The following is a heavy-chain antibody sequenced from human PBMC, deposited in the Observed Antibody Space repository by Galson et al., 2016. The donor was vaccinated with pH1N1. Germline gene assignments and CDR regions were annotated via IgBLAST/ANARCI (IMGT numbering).Heavy chain of an antibody. CDR1: GGSISSSSYY. J-gene: IGHJ4*02. Sequence: TLSLTCTVSGGSISSSSYYWGWIRQPPGKGLEWIGSIYYSGSTYYTASLKSRVTIYVDTPKNQFSLKLNSVTAADTAVYYCARRQVGGTGTFDSWGQGTLVTVSS. CDR3: ARRQVGGTGTFDS. D-gene: IGHD1-26*01. CDR2: IYYSGST. V-gene: IGHV4-39*01.